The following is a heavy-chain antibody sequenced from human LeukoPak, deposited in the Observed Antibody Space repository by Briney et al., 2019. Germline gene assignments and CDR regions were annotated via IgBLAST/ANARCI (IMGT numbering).Heavy chain of an antibody. D-gene: IGHD4-17*01. CDR3: ARDHDGDYFFDY. V-gene: IGHV4-30-4*01. Sequence: SETLSLTCAVYGGSFSGYYWSWIRQSPGKGLEWIGYIYYSGSTYYNPSLKSRVTISVDTSKNQFSLKLSSVTAADTAVYYCARDHDGDYFFDYWGQGTLVTVSS. CDR2: IYYSGST. J-gene: IGHJ4*02. CDR1: GGSFSGYY.